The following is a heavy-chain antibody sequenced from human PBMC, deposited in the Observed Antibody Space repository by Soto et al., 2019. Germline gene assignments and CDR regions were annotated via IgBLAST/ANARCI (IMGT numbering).Heavy chain of an antibody. D-gene: IGHD3-10*01. J-gene: IGHJ6*03. Sequence: SETLSLTCTVSGGSISSSSYYWGWIRQPPGKGLEWIGSIYYSGSTYYNPSLKSRVTISVDTSKNQFSLKLSSVTAADTAVYYCAGPSMVRGAHYYYYMDVWGKGTTVTVSS. CDR1: GGSISSSSYY. CDR3: AGPSMVRGAHYYYYMDV. CDR2: IYYSGST. V-gene: IGHV4-39*01.